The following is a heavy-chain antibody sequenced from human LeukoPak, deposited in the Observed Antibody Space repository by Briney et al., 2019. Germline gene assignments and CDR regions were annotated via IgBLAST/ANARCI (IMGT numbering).Heavy chain of an antibody. D-gene: IGHD1-26*01. Sequence: PGGSLRLSCAASGFTFSSHWMHWVRQAPGKGLVWVARINTDGSTTSYSESVKGRFTISRDNAKNTLYVLMNSLRAEDTAVYYCVRDGIGGSYFYWGQGTLVTVSS. CDR3: VRDGIGGSYFY. CDR2: INTDGSTT. CDR1: GFTFSSHW. V-gene: IGHV3-74*01. J-gene: IGHJ4*02.